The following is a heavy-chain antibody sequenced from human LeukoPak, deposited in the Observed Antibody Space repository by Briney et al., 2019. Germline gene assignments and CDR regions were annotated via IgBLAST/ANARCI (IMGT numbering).Heavy chain of an antibody. J-gene: IGHJ5*02. V-gene: IGHV5-51*01. CDR3: ARPIGYCSSTSCLRGSWFDP. CDR1: GYSFTSYW. D-gene: IGHD2-2*01. Sequence: GESLKISCKGSGYSFTSYWIGWVRQVPGKGLEWMGIIYPGDSDTRYSPSFQGQVTISADKSISTAYLQWSSLKASDTAMYYCARPIGYCSSTSCLRGSWFDPWGQGTLVTVSS. CDR2: IYPGDSDT.